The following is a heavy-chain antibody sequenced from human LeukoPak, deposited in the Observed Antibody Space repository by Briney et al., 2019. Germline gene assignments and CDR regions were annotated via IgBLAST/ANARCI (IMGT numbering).Heavy chain of an antibody. V-gene: IGHV3-23*01. CDR1: GFTFSSYA. D-gene: IGHD1-1*01. Sequence: GGSLRLSCAASGFTFSSYAMSWVRQAPGKGLEWVSAISGSGGSTDYADFVKGRFSISRDNSKDTLYLQMNSLRAEDTAVYHCATTTGGKNFDYWGQGTLVTVSS. CDR2: ISGSGGST. CDR3: ATTTGGKNFDY. J-gene: IGHJ4*02.